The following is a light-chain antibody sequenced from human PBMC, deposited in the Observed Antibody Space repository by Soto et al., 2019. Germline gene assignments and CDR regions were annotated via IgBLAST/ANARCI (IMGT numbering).Light chain of an antibody. J-gene: IGLJ1*01. Sequence: QSVLTQPASVSGSPGQSITISCTGTSSDVGAYNSVAWYQHNPDKAPKLMIYDVSNRPSGVSSRFSGSKSANTASLSISGLQADDEADYYCSSYTSSSTLVFGTGTKVTVL. CDR1: SSDVGAYNS. V-gene: IGLV2-14*01. CDR3: SSYTSSSTLV. CDR2: DVS.